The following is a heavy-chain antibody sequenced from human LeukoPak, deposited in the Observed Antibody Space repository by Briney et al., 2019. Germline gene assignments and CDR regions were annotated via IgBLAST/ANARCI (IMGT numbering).Heavy chain of an antibody. CDR3: ARDGGRYSFDY. CDR1: GFTFSSYA. J-gene: IGHJ4*02. D-gene: IGHD3-16*01. Sequence: GGSLRLSCAASGFTFSSYAMSWVRQAPGKGLEWVSAISSSGGYTYYADSVKGRVTISRDNSQNTLHLQMNSLRAEDTAIYYCARDGGRYSFDYWGQGTLVTVSS. CDR2: ISSSGGYT. V-gene: IGHV3-23*01.